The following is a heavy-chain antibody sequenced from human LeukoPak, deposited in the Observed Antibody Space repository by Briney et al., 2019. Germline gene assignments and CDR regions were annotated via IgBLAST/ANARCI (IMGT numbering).Heavy chain of an antibody. CDR3: VAGWGWLPDY. D-gene: IGHD3-16*01. J-gene: IGHJ4*02. Sequence: GGSLRLSCAASGFTFSSYNMNWVRQAPGKGLEWVSSISSTSTYIYYADSVKGRFTISRDNAKNSLYLQMNSLSAEDMALYYCVAGWGWLPDYWGRGTLVTVSS. CDR2: ISSTSTYI. V-gene: IGHV3-21*04. CDR1: GFTFSSYN.